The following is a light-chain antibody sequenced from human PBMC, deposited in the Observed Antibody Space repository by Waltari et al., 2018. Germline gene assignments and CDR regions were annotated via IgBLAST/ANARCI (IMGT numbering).Light chain of an antibody. CDR2: VNSDGSH. J-gene: IGLJ3*02. V-gene: IGLV4-69*01. Sequence: QLVLTQSPSASASLGASVKLPCTLSRGPSSTVIAWLQQHPEKGPRYLMKVNSDGSHSKGDEIPDRFSGSSSGAERYLTISNLQSEDEADYYCQTGGHGTWVFGGGTKLTVL. CDR1: RGPSSTV. CDR3: QTGGHGTWV.